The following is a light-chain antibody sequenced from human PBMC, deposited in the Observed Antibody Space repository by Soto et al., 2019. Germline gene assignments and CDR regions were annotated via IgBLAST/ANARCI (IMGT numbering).Light chain of an antibody. CDR2: AAS. Sequence: AIRMTQSPSSLSASTGDRVTITCRASKGISSYLAWYQQKPGKAPKLLIYAASTLQSGVPSRFSGSGSGTDFTLTISCLQSEDFASYYCHQYYSYPLTFGGGTKVEIK. CDR3: HQYYSYPLT. J-gene: IGKJ4*01. V-gene: IGKV1-8*01. CDR1: KGISSY.